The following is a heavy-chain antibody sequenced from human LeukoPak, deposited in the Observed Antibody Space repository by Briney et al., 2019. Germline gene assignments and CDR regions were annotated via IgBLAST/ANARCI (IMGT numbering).Heavy chain of an antibody. CDR3: ADMVSAYYYAIHV. J-gene: IGHJ6*04. CDR1: GASVTSGAYY. Sequence: PSETLSLTCTVSGASVTSGAYYWTWVRQAPGKGLEWIGYIYNTGSINYNPSLKSRVTISVDTSKNQFSLTLTSVTAADTAVYYCADMVSAYYYAIHVWGKGTTVAVSS. V-gene: IGHV4-61*08. CDR2: IYNTGSI. D-gene: IGHD5-18*01.